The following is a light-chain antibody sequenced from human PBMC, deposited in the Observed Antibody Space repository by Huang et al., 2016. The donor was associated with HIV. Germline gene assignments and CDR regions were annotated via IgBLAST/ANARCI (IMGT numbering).Light chain of an antibody. CDR1: QSGSSN. CDR3: HQFSNWPPV. CDR2: DTS. J-gene: IGKJ3*01. V-gene: IGKV3-15*01. Sequence: EIVMTQSPATLSVSPGERATLSCRASQSGSSNLAWYQQKPGQPPRLLIYDTSTRATGIPARFSGSGSGTEFTLTISSLQSEDFAIDYCHQFSNWPPVFGPGTKVDIK.